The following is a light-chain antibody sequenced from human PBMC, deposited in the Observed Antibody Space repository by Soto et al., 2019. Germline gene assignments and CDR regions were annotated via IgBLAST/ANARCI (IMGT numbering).Light chain of an antibody. CDR1: QSVRSN. CDR3: QQYNNWPWT. J-gene: IGKJ1*01. V-gene: IGKV3-15*01. CDR2: DAS. Sequence: EVGMAQSPATLSVSTGDRVTVSCRASQSVRSNLAWYQRQPGQAPRLLIYDASTRATGIPARFSGSGSGAEFTLTISSLQSEYFAIYYCQQYNNWPWTFGQGTKVDIK.